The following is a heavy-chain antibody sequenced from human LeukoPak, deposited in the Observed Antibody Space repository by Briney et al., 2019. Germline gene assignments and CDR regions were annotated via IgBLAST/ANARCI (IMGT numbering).Heavy chain of an antibody. CDR1: GFTFSSYA. V-gene: IGHV3-64*01. CDR2: ISSNGGST. J-gene: IGHJ4*02. CDR3: ASLLGQSGTGLAFDY. D-gene: IGHD1-26*01. Sequence: GGSLRLSCAASGFTFSSYAMHWVRQAPGKGLEYVSAISSNGGSTYYANSVKGRFTISRDNSKNTLYLQTGSLRAEDMAVYYCASLLGQSGTGLAFDYWGQEPLVTVSS.